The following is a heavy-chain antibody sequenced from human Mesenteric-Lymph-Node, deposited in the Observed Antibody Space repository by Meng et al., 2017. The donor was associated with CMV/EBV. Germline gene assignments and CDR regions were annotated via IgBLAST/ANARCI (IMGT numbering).Heavy chain of an antibody. J-gene: IGHJ6*02. V-gene: IGHV3-13*01. D-gene: IGHD3-10*01. CDR1: GFTFSSYD. CDR2: IGTAGDT. CDR3: ARDYNNYGMDV. Sequence: ETLSLTCAASGFTFSSYDMHWVRQATGKGLEWVSAIGTAGDTYYPGSVKGRFTISRENAKNSLYLQMNSLRAGDTAVYYCARDYNNYGMDVWGQGTTVTVSS.